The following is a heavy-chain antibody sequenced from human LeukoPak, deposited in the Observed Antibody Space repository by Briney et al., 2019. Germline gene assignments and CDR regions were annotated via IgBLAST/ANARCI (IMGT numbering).Heavy chain of an antibody. CDR2: IYYSGST. CDR3: ARGTYGSGSYYSPYFDY. D-gene: IGHD3-10*01. CDR1: GGSISSGGYS. J-gene: IGHJ4*02. V-gene: IGHV4-30-4*07. Sequence: PSETLSLTCAVSGGSISSGGYSWSWIRQPPGKGLEWIGYIYYSGSTYYNPSLKSRVTISVDTSKNQFSLKLSSVTAADTAVYYCARGTYGSGSYYSPYFDYWGQGTLVTVSS.